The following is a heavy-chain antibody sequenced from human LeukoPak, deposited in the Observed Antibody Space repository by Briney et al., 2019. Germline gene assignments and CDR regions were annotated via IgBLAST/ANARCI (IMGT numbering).Heavy chain of an antibody. CDR2: INPSGGST. CDR3: ARDGYCSGGSCYSSVFDY. Sequence: ASVKVSCKASGYTFTSYYMHWVRQAPGQGLEWMGIINPSGGSTSYAQKFQGRVTMTRDTSTSTVYMELSSLRSDDTAVYYCARDGYCSGGSCYSSVFDYWGQGTLVTVSS. J-gene: IGHJ4*02. D-gene: IGHD2-15*01. CDR1: GYTFTSYY. V-gene: IGHV1-46*01.